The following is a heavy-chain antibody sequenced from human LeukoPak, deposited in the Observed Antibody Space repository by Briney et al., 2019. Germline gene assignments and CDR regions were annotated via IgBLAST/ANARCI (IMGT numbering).Heavy chain of an antibody. D-gene: IGHD5-24*01. CDR2: INSDGSST. V-gene: IGHV3-74*01. J-gene: IGHJ4*02. Sequence: GGSLRLSCAASGFTFSSYWMHWVRQAPGKGLVWVSRINSDGSSTSYADSVKGRFTISRDNAKNMLYLQMNSLRAEDTAVYYCAREMATTDFDYWGQGTLVTVSS. CDR1: GFTFSSYW. CDR3: AREMATTDFDY.